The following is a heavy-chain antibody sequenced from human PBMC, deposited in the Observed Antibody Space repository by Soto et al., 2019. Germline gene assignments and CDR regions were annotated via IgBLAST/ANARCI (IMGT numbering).Heavy chain of an antibody. V-gene: IGHV4-39*01. CDR3: ASSSSWYEIVFDY. D-gene: IGHD6-13*01. CDR2: IYYGGST. J-gene: IGHJ4*02. CDR1: DGSISSSSYY. Sequence: SETLSLTCTVSDGSISSSSYYWGWIRQPPGKGLEWIGNIYYGGSTYYNPSLKSRVTISVDTSKNQFSLKLSSATAADTAVYYCASSSSWYEIVFDYWGQGTLVTVSS.